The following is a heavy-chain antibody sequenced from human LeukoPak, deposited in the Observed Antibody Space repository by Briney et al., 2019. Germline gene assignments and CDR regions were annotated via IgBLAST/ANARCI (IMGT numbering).Heavy chain of an antibody. Sequence: PSETLSVTCTVSSYSISSGYYWSWIRQPPGKGLEWIGSIYHSGSTYYNPSLKSRLTISVDTSKNQFSLNLSSVTAADTAVYYYVRAWFDYWGQGTLVTVSS. CDR2: IYHSGST. CDR3: VRAWFDY. J-gene: IGHJ4*02. V-gene: IGHV4-38-2*02. CDR1: SYSISSGYY.